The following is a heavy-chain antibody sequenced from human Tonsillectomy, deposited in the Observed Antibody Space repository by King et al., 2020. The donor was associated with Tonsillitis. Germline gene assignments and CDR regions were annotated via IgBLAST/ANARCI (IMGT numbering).Heavy chain of an antibody. D-gene: IGHD4-11*01. CDR3: ARGPPGTTVTSYYYYYMDV. J-gene: IGHJ6*03. CDR1: GFPFSSYS. Sequence: VQLVESGGGLVKPGGSLRLSCAASGFPFSSYSMNWVRQAPGKGLEWVSFISWNSTYIYYADSVKGRFSISRDNAKNSLFLQMSSLRAEYSAVYYCARGPPGTTVTSYYYYYMDVWGKGTTVTVSS. V-gene: IGHV3-21*01. CDR2: ISWNSTYI.